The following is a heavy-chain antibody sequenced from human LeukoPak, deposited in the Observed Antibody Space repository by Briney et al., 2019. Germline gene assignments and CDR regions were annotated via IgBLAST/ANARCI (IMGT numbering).Heavy chain of an antibody. CDR3: ATLDIVVVVAATPH. CDR1: GGSISSSSYY. Sequence: SETLSLTCTVSGGSISSSSYYWGWSRQPPGKGLEWIGSIYYSGSTYYNPSLKSRVTISVDTSKNQFSLKLSSVTAADTAVYYCATLDIVVVVAATPHWGQGTLVTVSS. D-gene: IGHD2-15*01. CDR2: IYYSGST. J-gene: IGHJ4*02. V-gene: IGHV4-39*01.